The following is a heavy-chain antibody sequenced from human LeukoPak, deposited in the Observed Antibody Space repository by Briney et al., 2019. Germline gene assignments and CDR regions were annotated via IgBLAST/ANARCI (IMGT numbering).Heavy chain of an antibody. Sequence: GGSLRLSCAASGFTFSSYWVSWVRQAPGKGLEWVANIKQDGSEKYYVDSVKGRFTISRDNAKNSLYLQMNSLRAEDTAVYYCARVRFLEWLLFLDYWGQGTLVTVSS. CDR3: ARVRFLEWLLFLDY. CDR2: IKQDGSEK. D-gene: IGHD3-3*01. CDR1: GFTFSSYW. V-gene: IGHV3-7*03. J-gene: IGHJ4*02.